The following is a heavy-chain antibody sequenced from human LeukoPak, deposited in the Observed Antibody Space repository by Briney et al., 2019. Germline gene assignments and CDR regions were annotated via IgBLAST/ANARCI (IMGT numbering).Heavy chain of an antibody. Sequence: GGSLRLSCAASGFTVSSNYMSWVRQAPGKGLEWVSVIYSGGSTYYADSVKGRFTISRDNSKNTLYLQMDSLRAEDTAVYYCAKVGIRISLIVVVFTTADDWYFDLWGRGTLVTVSS. CDR3: AKVGIRISLIVVVFTTADDWYFDL. D-gene: IGHD3-22*01. CDR1: GFTVSSNY. J-gene: IGHJ2*01. CDR2: IYSGGST. V-gene: IGHV3-53*01.